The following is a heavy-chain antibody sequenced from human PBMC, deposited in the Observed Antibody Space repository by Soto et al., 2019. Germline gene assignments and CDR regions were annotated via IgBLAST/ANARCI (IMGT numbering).Heavy chain of an antibody. J-gene: IGHJ4*02. CDR1: GGTFSSYT. D-gene: IGHD3-22*01. CDR2: IIPILGIA. CDR3: ARDSSGCRFDY. V-gene: IGHV1-69*08. Sequence: QVQLVQSGAEVKKPGSSVKVSCKASGGTFSSYTISWVRQAPGQGLEWMGMIIPILGIANYAQKFQGRVTITADRDTRTAYMELSSLRSEDTAVYYWARDSSGCRFDYWGQGTLVTVSS.